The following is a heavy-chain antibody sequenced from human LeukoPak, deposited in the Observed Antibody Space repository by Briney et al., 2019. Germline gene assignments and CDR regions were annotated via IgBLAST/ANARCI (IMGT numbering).Heavy chain of an antibody. CDR2: ISYDGSNK. D-gene: IGHD1-26*01. CDR1: GFTFSNYW. CDR3: AKDIKRKWELIDY. J-gene: IGHJ4*02. V-gene: IGHV3-30*18. Sequence: PGGSLRLSCTASGFTFSNYWMNWVRQAPGKGLEWVAVISYDGSNKYYADSVEGRFTISRDNSKNTLYLQMNSLRAEDTAVYYCAKDIKRKWELIDYWGQGTLVTVSS.